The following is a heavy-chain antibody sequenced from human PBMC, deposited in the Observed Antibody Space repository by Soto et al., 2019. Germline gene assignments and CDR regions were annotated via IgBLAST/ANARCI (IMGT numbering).Heavy chain of an antibody. CDR1: GFTFSSYG. CDR2: ISYDGSNK. CDR3: AKEDYYDSPNAEYFEH. J-gene: IGHJ1*01. Sequence: GGSLRLSCAASGFTFSSYGMHWVRQAPGKGLEWVAVISYDGSNKYYADSVKGRFTISRDNSKNTLYLQMNSLRAEDTAVYYCAKEDYYDSPNAEYFEHWGQGTLVTVSS. D-gene: IGHD3-22*01. V-gene: IGHV3-30*18.